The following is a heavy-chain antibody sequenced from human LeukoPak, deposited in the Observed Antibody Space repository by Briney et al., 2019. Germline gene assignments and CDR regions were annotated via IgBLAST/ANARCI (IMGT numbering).Heavy chain of an antibody. V-gene: IGHV4-34*01. D-gene: IGHD7-27*01. CDR1: GGSFRGYY. Sequence: PSETLSLTCADYGGSFRGYYWTWIRQPPGKGQEWIGEINQSGSTNYKPSLKSRVTISVDTSKNQFSLMLSSVTAADTAVYYCARREFPLLGPYFFDYWGQGTLVTVSS. J-gene: IGHJ4*02. CDR3: ARREFPLLGPYFFDY. CDR2: INQSGST.